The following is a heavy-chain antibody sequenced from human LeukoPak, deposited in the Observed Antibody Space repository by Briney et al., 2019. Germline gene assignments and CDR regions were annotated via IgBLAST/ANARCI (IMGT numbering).Heavy chain of an antibody. D-gene: IGHD5-24*01. Sequence: GGSLRLSCAASGFTFSSYGMTWVRQAPGKGLEWVSYISSSSSTIYYADSVKGRFTISRDNARKSLYLQMNSLRAEDTAVYYCARGRDGYNLVDAFDIWGQGTMVTVSS. CDR1: GFTFSSYG. CDR3: ARGRDGYNLVDAFDI. J-gene: IGHJ3*02. V-gene: IGHV3-48*04. CDR2: ISSSSSTI.